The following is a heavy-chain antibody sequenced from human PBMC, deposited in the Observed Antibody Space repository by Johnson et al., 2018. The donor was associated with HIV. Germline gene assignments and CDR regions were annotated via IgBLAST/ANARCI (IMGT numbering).Heavy chain of an antibody. J-gene: IGHJ3*02. CDR2: ISFDGSNT. Sequence: VQLMESGGGLVQPGRSLRLSCAASGFTFSSYAMHWVRQAPGKGLEWVAVISFDGSNTYYADSVKGRFTISRDNSKNTLFLQMKSLRAEDTAVFYCAREMAWEDAFDIWGQGTMVTVSS. D-gene: IGHD5-24*01. CDR1: GFTFSSYA. V-gene: IGHV3-30-3*01. CDR3: AREMAWEDAFDI.